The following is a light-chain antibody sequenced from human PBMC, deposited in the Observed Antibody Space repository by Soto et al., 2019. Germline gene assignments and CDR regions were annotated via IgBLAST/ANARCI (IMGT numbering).Light chain of an antibody. CDR3: QQRSNWPLAFT. J-gene: IGKJ3*01. CDR2: DTS. Sequence: EIVLTQSPDTLSLSRGERATLSCRASQKVASFFAWFQQKPGQAPRLLMYDTSHRATGVPARFSGSGSGTDFTLTISSLEPEDFALYLCQQRSNWPLAFTFGPGTRVD. CDR1: QKVASF. V-gene: IGKV3-11*01.